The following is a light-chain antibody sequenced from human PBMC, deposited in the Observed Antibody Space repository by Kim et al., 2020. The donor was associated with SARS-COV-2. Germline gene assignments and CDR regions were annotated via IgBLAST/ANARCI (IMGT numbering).Light chain of an antibody. CDR1: SCDVGNYNY. CDR2: DVS. Sequence: GHSSPISCTGTSCDVGNYNYVSWYQQHPGRAPKLMMYDVSNRPSGVSNRFSGSKSGNTASLTISRLQAEDEADYYCSSYTTSTTLVFGGGTQLTVL. J-gene: IGLJ3*02. V-gene: IGLV2-14*03. CDR3: SSYTTSTTLV.